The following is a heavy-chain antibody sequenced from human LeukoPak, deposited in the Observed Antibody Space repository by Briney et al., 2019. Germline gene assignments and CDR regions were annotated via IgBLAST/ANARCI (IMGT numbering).Heavy chain of an antibody. CDR2: IYYSGST. D-gene: IGHD1-26*01. Sequence: PPETLSLTCTASGVTFSSYYWNWIRQPPGKGLEWIGYIYYSGSTNYNPSLKSRVTISVDTSKNQFPLKLSTVTAADTAVYYCARRSLSLPGAFDIWGQGTMVTVSS. CDR1: GVTFSSYY. CDR3: ARRSLSLPGAFDI. V-gene: IGHV4-59*08. J-gene: IGHJ3*02.